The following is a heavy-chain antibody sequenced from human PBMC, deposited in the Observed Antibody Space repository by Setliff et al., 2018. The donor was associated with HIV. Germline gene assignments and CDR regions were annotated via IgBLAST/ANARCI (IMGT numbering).Heavy chain of an antibody. CDR2: MNPNSGNT. V-gene: IGHV1-8*03. J-gene: IGHJ5*02. CDR3: VRCMTMTGNWFDP. CDR1: GYTFSSYD. D-gene: IGHD3-22*01. Sequence: ASVKVSCKASGYTFSSYDINWVRQATGQGLEWMGWMNPNSGNTGYAQKFQGRVTIAADEFTSTAYMELSSLRSEDTAVYYCVRCMTMTGNWFDPWGQGTLVTVSS.